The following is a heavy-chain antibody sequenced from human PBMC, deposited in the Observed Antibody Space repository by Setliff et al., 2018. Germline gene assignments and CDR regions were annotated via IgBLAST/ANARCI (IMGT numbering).Heavy chain of an antibody. D-gene: IGHD3-3*01. CDR3: ARDGKFLEWLLPFDY. J-gene: IGHJ4*02. V-gene: IGHV3-21*01. CDR2: ISSSNSYI. Sequence: PGGSLRLSCAASGFTFSSYNMNWVRQAPGKGLEWVSFISSSNSYIYYADSVKGRFTMSRDNAKNSLYLQMNSLRAEDTAVYYCARDGKFLEWLLPFDYWGQGTLVTVSS. CDR1: GFTFSSYN.